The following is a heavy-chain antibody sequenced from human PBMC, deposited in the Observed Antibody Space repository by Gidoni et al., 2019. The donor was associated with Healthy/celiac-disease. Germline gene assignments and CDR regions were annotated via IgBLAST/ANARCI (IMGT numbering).Heavy chain of an antibody. CDR2: INHSGST. J-gene: IGHJ2*01. D-gene: IGHD2-15*01. CDR3: ARGLEDIVVVVAARPFFYWYFDL. CDR1: GGSFSGYY. V-gene: IGHV4-34*01. Sequence: QVQLQQWGAGLLKPSETLSLTCAVYGGSFSGYYWSWIRQPPGKGLEWIGEINHSGSTNYNPSLKSRVTISVDTSKNQFSLKLSSVTAADTAVYYCARGLEDIVVVVAARPFFYWYFDLWGRGTLVTVSS.